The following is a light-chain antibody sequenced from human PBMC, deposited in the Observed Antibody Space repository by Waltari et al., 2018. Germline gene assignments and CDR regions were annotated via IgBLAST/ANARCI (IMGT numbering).Light chain of an antibody. J-gene: IGLJ2*01. CDR2: DVS. CDR1: SSDVGGYNY. CDR3: SSYTSSNTLV. V-gene: IGLV2-14*03. Sequence: QSALTQPASVSGSPGQSITISCTGTSSDVGGYNYVSWYQQHPGKAPKLMIYDVSNLPSGVSNRFSGSKSGNTASLTISGLQAEDEADYYCSSYTSSNTLVFGGGTKLTVL.